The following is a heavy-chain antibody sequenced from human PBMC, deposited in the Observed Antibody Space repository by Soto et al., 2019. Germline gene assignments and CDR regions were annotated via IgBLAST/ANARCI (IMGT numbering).Heavy chain of an antibody. CDR2: ISGYNDDT. CDR1: GYTFTSYG. CDR3: ARSGSYYPARNWFGP. V-gene: IGHV1-18*01. Sequence: ASVKVCCKASGYTFTSYGMRWVRQAPGQGLEWMGWISGYNDDTNHAQKLQGRVTMTKDTSTSTAYMELRSLRSDDTAVYYCARSGSYYPARNWFGPWGQGTLVTVSS. D-gene: IGHD3-10*01. J-gene: IGHJ5*02.